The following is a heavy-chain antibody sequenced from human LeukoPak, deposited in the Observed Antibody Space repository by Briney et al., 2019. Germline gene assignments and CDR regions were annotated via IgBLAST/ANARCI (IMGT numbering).Heavy chain of an antibody. CDR1: GGSISSYY. Sequence: PSETLSLTCTVSGGSISSYYWSWIRQPPGKGLEWIGYIYYSGNTNYNPSLKSRVTISVDTSKNQFSLKLSSVTAADTAVYYCARTLDIVATMGSNWFDPWGQGTLVTVSS. D-gene: IGHD5-12*01. V-gene: IGHV4-59*01. J-gene: IGHJ5*02. CDR2: IYYSGNT. CDR3: ARTLDIVATMGSNWFDP.